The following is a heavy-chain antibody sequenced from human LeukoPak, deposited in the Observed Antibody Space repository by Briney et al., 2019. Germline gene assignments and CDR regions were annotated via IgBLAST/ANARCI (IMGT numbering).Heavy chain of an antibody. CDR2: INWNSGSI. Sequence: QPGRSLRLSCAASGFTFDDYAMHWVRQAPGKGLEWVSGINWNSGSIGYADSVKGRFTISRDNAKNSLYLQMNSLRAEDTAFYYCAKAVGPQQVIDSFEIWGQGTMVTVS. V-gene: IGHV3-9*01. D-gene: IGHD2-21*01. J-gene: IGHJ3*02. CDR1: GFTFDDYA. CDR3: AKAVGPQQVIDSFEI.